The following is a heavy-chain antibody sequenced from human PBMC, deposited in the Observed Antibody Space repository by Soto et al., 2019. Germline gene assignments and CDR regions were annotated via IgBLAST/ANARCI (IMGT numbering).Heavy chain of an antibody. D-gene: IGHD3-10*01. V-gene: IGHV6-1*01. Sequence: PSQTLSLTCAISGDSVSSNSAVWNWIRQSTSRGLEWLGRTYYRSKWYNDYTVSVKSRITINPDTSKNQFSLQLNSVTPEDTAVYYCARGAYGSGNGHFDYWGQGTLVTVSS. CDR3: ARGAYGSGNGHFDY. CDR2: TYYRSKWYN. J-gene: IGHJ4*02. CDR1: GDSVSSNSAV.